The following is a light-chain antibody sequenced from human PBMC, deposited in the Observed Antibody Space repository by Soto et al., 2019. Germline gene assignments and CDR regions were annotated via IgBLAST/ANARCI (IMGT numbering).Light chain of an antibody. V-gene: IGKV3-20*01. J-gene: IGKJ2*01. CDR2: GAS. CDR3: QQYGNSPPNT. Sequence: EIVLTQSPGTLSLSPGERATLSCRASQSVSSSYLAWYQQKPGQAPRVLIYGASSRATGIPDRFSGSGSGTEFTLTISRLEPEDFAVYFCQQYGNSPPNTXGQGTKVDIK. CDR1: QSVSSSY.